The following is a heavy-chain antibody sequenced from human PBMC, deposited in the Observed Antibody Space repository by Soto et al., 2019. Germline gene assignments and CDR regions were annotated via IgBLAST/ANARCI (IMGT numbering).Heavy chain of an antibody. CDR3: ARHAGGGRFYYGMDV. V-gene: IGHV4-39*01. D-gene: IGHD2-15*01. CDR1: DGSISSSKYF. J-gene: IGHJ6*02. CDR2: IYYSGTT. Sequence: NPSETLSLTCTVSDGSISSSKYFWGWFRQPPGKGLEWIVNIYYSGTTFYNPSLKSRITISVDTSKNQFSPTLTSVTAADTAIYYCARHAGGGRFYYGMDVWGQGTTVTVSS.